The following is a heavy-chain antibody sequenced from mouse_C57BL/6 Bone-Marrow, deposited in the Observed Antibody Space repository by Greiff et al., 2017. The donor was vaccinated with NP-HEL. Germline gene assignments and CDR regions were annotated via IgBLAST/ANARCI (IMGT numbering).Heavy chain of an antibody. CDR1: GYSITSGYY. CDR2: ISYDGSN. V-gene: IGHV3-6*01. Sequence: EVQLQESGPGLVKPSQSLSLTCSVTGYSITSGYYWNWIRQFPGNKLEWMGYISYDGSNNYNPSLKNRISITRDTSKNQFFLKLNSVTTEDTATYYCARVPGVDYWGQGTTLTVSS. J-gene: IGHJ2*01. D-gene: IGHD4-1*01. CDR3: ARVPGVDY.